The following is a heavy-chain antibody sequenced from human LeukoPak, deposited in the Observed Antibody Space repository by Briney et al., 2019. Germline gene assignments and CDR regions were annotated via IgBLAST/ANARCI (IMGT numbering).Heavy chain of an antibody. Sequence: ASVKVSCKASGYTFTGYYMHWVRQAPGQGLEWMGWINPNSGGTNYAQKFQGRVNMTRDTSISTAYMELSRLRSDDTAVYYCARGRRHYDSSAYYYEGDAFDIWGQGTMVTVSS. D-gene: IGHD3-22*01. V-gene: IGHV1-2*02. J-gene: IGHJ3*02. CDR3: ARGRRHYDSSAYYYEGDAFDI. CDR2: INPNSGGT. CDR1: GYTFTGYY.